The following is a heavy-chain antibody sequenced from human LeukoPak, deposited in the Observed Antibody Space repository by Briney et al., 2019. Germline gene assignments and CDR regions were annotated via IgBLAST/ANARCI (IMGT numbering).Heavy chain of an antibody. CDR3: ARVGGIERWLQLGAFDI. CDR1: GGTFSSYA. J-gene: IGHJ3*02. D-gene: IGHD5-24*01. Sequence: ASVKVSCKASGGTFSSYAISWVRQAPGQGLEWMGRIIPIFGTANYAQKFQGRVTITTDESTSTAYMELSSLRSEDTAVYYCARVGGIERWLQLGAFDIWGQGTIVTVSS. CDR2: IIPIFGTA. V-gene: IGHV1-69*05.